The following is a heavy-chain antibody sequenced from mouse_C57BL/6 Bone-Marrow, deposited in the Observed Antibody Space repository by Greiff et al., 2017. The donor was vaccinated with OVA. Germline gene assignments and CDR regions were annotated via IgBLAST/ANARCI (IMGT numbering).Heavy chain of an antibody. J-gene: IGHJ3*01. CDR2: INPSNGRT. CDR3: ARPTMITTEFAY. V-gene: IGHV1S81*02. D-gene: IGHD2-4*01. Sequence: VQLQQPGAELVKPGASVKLSCKASGYTFISYWMHWVKQRPGQGLEWIGEINPSNGRTNYNEKSKSKATLTVDKSSSTAYMQLSSLTSEDSAVYYCARPTMITTEFAYWGQGTLVTVSA. CDR1: GYTFISYW.